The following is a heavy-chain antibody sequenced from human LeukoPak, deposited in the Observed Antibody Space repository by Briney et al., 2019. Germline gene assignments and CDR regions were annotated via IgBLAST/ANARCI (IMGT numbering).Heavy chain of an antibody. V-gene: IGHV3-23*01. CDR3: ARHIPHYGDYSLGMDV. Sequence: GRSLSLSHAASGLTFSSYSMLCVRRARGKGLVGVSAISGSGGSTYYADSEQGRFTISRDNSTDTLYLQMHSLRAEDTAVYYCARHIPHYGDYSLGMDVWGRGTTVTVSS. J-gene: IGHJ6*02. D-gene: IGHD4-17*01. CDR2: ISGSGGST. CDR1: GLTFSSYS.